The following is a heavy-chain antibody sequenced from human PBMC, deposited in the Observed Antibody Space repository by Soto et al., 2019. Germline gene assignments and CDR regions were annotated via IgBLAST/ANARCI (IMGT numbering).Heavy chain of an antibody. D-gene: IGHD3-22*01. Sequence: PGGSLRLSCAASGFTFSNAWMSWVRQAPGKGLEWVGRIKSKTDGGTTDYAAPVKGGFTISRDDSKNTLYLQMNSLKTEDTAVYYCTTLVVVVITTVPIDYWGQGTLVTVSS. CDR1: GFTFSNAW. CDR3: TTLVVVVITTVPIDY. J-gene: IGHJ4*02. V-gene: IGHV3-15*01. CDR2: IKSKTDGGTT.